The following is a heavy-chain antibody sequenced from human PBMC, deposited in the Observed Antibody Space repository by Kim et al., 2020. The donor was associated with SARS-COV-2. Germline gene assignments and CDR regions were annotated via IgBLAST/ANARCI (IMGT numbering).Heavy chain of an antibody. V-gene: IGHV6-1*01. CDR1: GDSVSSNSAA. D-gene: IGHD5-18*01. Sequence: SQTLSLTCAISGDSVSSNSAAWNWIRQSPSRGLEWLGRTYYRSKWYNDYAVSVKSRITINPDTSKNQFSLQLNSVTPEDTAVYYCARGFSLGYVDTAMANFDYWGQGTLVTVSS. CDR3: ARGFSLGYVDTAMANFDY. CDR2: TYYRSKWYN. J-gene: IGHJ4*02.